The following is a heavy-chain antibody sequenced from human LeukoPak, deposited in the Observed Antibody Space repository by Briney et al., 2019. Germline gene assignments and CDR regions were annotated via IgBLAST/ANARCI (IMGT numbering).Heavy chain of an antibody. V-gene: IGHV3-30*18. CDR2: VSYDGSNK. D-gene: IGHD5-18*01. J-gene: IGHJ4*01. CDR1: GFTFGDDY. Sequence: PGGSLRLSCTASGFTFGDDYMSWFRQAPSKGLEWVAVVSYDGSNKYYADSVKGRFTISRDNSKKTLHLQMNSLRPEDTAVYYCAKGQEEYSYVYGPFDYWGQGTLVTVSS. CDR3: AKGQEEYSYVYGPFDY.